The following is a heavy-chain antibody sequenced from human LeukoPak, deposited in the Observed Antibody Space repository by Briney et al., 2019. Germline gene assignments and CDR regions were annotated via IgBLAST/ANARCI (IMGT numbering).Heavy chain of an antibody. CDR3: ARFPCGGDCSRDVAFDI. D-gene: IGHD2-21*02. CDR2: IRSSGSTI. J-gene: IGHJ3*02. CDR1: GFTFSDYY. V-gene: IGHV3-11*04. Sequence: VGSLRLSCAASGFTFSDYYMSWIRQAPGKGLEWVSYIRSSGSTIYYADSVKGRFTISRDNAKNSLYLQMNSLRAEDTAVYYCARFPCGGDCSRDVAFDIWGQGTMVTVSS.